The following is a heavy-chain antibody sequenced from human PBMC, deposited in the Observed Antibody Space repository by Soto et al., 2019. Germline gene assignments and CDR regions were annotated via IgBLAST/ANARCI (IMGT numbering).Heavy chain of an antibody. D-gene: IGHD6-19*01. V-gene: IGHV3-7*01. CDR3: ARLGGSSGYYYYYAMDV. Sequence: GGSLRLSCVASGFTFSSYWMSWARQAPGNGLEWVANIKQDGSEKYYVDSVKGRFTISRDNAKNSLYLQMNSLRAEDTAVYYCARLGGSSGYYYYYAMDVWGQGTTVTAP. CDR2: IKQDGSEK. CDR1: GFTFSSYW. J-gene: IGHJ6*02.